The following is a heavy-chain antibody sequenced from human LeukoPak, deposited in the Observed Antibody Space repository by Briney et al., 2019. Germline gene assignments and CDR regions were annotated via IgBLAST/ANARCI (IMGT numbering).Heavy chain of an antibody. CDR2: INSDGSST. CDR3: AREGEYYYDSSGYNY. Sequence: PGGSLRLSCAASGFTFSSYWMHWVRQAPGKGLVWVSRINSDGSSTSYADSVKGRFTISRDNAKNTLCLQMNSLRAEDTAVYYCAREGEYYYDSSGYNYWGQGTLVTVSS. V-gene: IGHV3-74*01. J-gene: IGHJ4*02. D-gene: IGHD3-22*01. CDR1: GFTFSSYW.